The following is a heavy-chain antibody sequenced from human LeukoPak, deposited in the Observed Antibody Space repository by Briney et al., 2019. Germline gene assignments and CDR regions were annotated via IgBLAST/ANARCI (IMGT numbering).Heavy chain of an antibody. V-gene: IGHV1-46*01. J-gene: IGHJ4*02. CDR2: INPSVGST. CDR1: GYTFTNYY. Sequence: ASVKLSCKASGYTFTNYYMHWVRQAPGQGLEWMGIINPSVGSTTYAQEFQGRVTMTRDTSTSTVYMELSSLRSEDTAVYYCARLLGATTSTHLDYWGQGTLVTVSS. CDR3: ARLLGATTSTHLDY. D-gene: IGHD1-26*01.